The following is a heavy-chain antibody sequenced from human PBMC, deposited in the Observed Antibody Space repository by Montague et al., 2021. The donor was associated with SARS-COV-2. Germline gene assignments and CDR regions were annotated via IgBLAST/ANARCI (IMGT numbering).Heavy chain of an antibody. D-gene: IGHD3-22*01. V-gene: IGHV4-31*03. CDR1: GGSISSGGYY. Sequence: TLSLTCTVAGGSISSGGYYWSWIRQHPGKGLEWIGYIYYSGSTYYEPSLKSRVTISVDTSKNQFSLKMSSVTAADTAVYYCARSPEPMIILIITSLNWYFDLWGRGTLVTVSS. J-gene: IGHJ2*01. CDR3: ARSPEPMIILIITSLNWYFDL. CDR2: IYYSGST.